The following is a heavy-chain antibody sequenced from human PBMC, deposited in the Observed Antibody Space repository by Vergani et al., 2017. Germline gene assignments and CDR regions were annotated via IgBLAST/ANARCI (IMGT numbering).Heavy chain of an antibody. CDR3: ARDCHYDCWSGYHYYYYYGMDV. Sequence: EVQLVESGGGLVQPGGSLRLSCAASGFTFSSYWMNWVRQAPGKGLVWVSRINSDGSSTSYADSVKGRFTISRDNAKNTLYLQMNRLRAEDTAVYYCARDCHYDCWSGYHYYYYYGMDVGGQGTTVTVSS. D-gene: IGHD3-3*01. CDR1: GFTFSSYW. V-gene: IGHV3-74*01. J-gene: IGHJ6*02. CDR2: INSDGSST.